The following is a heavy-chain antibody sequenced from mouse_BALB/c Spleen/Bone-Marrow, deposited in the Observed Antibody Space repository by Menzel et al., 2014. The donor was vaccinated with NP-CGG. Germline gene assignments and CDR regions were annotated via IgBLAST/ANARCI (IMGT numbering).Heavy chain of an antibody. CDR3: TRSDGYYVPHWYFDV. J-gene: IGHJ1*01. CDR2: TNPSNGGT. V-gene: IGHV1S81*02. CDR1: GYTFTSYY. Sequence: VKLVESGAELVKPGASVKLSCKASGYTFTSYYMYWVKQRPGQGLEWIGETNPSNGGTNFNEKFKSKATLTVDKSSSTAYMQLSSLTSEDSAVYYCTRSDGYYVPHWYFDVWGAGTTVTVSS. D-gene: IGHD2-3*01.